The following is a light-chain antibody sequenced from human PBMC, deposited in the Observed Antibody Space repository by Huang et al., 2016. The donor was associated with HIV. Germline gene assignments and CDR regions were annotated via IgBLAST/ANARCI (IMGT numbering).Light chain of an antibody. CDR3: QQHNTWPRT. CDR1: QRVGSN. Sequence: EIVMTQSPATLSVSPGERATLSCRASQRVGSNLAWYQQRRGQAPRLRIYAASTRASGTHARFSGSGSGTEFTLTVSSLQSEDFAVYYCQQHNTWPRTFGQGTRV. CDR2: AAS. V-gene: IGKV3-15*01. J-gene: IGKJ1*01.